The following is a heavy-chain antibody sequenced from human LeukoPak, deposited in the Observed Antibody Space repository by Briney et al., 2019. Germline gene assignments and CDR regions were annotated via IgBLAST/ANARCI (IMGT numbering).Heavy chain of an antibody. J-gene: IGHJ4*02. CDR3: ARAVGGYYGFFIDY. Sequence: SETLSLTCTVSGGSISSYYWSWIRQPPGKGLEWIGYIYYSGSTNYNPSLKSRVTISVDTSKNQFSLKLSSVTAADTAVYYCARAVGGYYGFFIDYWGQGTLVTVSS. V-gene: IGHV4-59*01. D-gene: IGHD3-22*01. CDR1: GGSISSYY. CDR2: IYYSGST.